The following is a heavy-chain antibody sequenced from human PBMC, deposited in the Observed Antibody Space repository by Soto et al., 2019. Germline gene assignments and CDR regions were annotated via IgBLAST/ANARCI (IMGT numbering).Heavy chain of an antibody. D-gene: IGHD1-26*01. Sequence: GGSLSLSCAASGFPFSSYAMSWVRQPPGKGLEWVSAISGSGGSTYYADSVKGRFTISRDNSKNTLYLQMNSLRAEDTAVYYCAKVSSKVGATFDYWGQGTLVTVSS. CDR1: GFPFSSYA. CDR3: AKVSSKVGATFDY. V-gene: IGHV3-23*01. CDR2: ISGSGGST. J-gene: IGHJ4*02.